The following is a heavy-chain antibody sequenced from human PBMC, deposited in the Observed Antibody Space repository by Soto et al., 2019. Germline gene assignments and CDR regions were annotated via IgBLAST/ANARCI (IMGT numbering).Heavy chain of an antibody. CDR1: GYTFTSYA. J-gene: IGHJ4*02. CDR3: ARGLFYGDYGGY. CDR2: INAGNGNT. Sequence: QVQLVQSGAEVKKPGASVKVSCKASGYTFTSYAMHWVRQAPGQRLEWMGWINAGNGNTKYSQKFRGRVTITRDTSASTAYMELSSLRSEDTAVYYCARGLFYGDYGGYWGQGTLVTVSS. D-gene: IGHD4-17*01. V-gene: IGHV1-3*01.